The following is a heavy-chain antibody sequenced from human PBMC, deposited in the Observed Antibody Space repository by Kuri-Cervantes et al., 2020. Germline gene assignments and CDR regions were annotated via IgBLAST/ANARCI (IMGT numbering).Heavy chain of an antibody. Sequence: SETLSLTCTVSGGSISSSSYYWGWIRQPPGKGLEWIGSIYYSGSTYYHPSLKSRVTISVDTSKNQFSLKLSSVTAADTAVYYCARHPWLDSSGYYYVLFDYWGQGTLVTVSS. CDR3: ARHPWLDSSGYYYVLFDY. CDR2: IYYSGST. J-gene: IGHJ4*02. CDR1: GGSISSSSYY. D-gene: IGHD3-22*01. V-gene: IGHV4-39*01.